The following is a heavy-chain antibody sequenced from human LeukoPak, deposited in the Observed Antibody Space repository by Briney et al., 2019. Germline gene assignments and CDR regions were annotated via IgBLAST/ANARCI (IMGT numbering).Heavy chain of an antibody. D-gene: IGHD2-2*01. CDR3: VKDRQRGYCSSTSCYAPGGAFDI. CDR2: ISSNGGST. J-gene: IGHJ3*02. Sequence: GGSLRLSCSASGFTFSSYAMHWVRRAPGKGLEYVSAISSNGGSTYYADSVKGRFTISRDNSKNTLYLQMSSLRAEDTAVYYCVKDRQRGYCSSTSCYAPGGAFDIWGQGTMVTVSS. CDR1: GFTFSSYA. V-gene: IGHV3-64D*06.